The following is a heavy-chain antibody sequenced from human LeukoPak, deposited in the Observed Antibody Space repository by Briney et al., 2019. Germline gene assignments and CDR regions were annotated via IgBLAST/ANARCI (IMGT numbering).Heavy chain of an antibody. V-gene: IGHV3-15*01. CDR1: GFTLRSHV. D-gene: IGHD6-19*01. Sequence: PGGSLRLSCVASGFTLRSHVMSWVRQAPGKGLEWVGRIKSKTDGGTTDYAAPVKGRFTISRDDSKNTLYLQMNSLKTEDTAVYYCTTEKQWLVTFDYWGQGTLSTVSS. CDR3: TTEKQWLVTFDY. J-gene: IGHJ4*02. CDR2: IKSKTDGGTT.